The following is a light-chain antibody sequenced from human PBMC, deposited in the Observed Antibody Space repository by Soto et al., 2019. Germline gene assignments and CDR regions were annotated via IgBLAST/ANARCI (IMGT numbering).Light chain of an antibody. CDR1: SSDVGGYNY. Sequence: QSALTQPASVSVSPGQSITISCTGTSSDVGGYNYVCWYQQLQGKAPKLIIYDVSRRPSGVSNRFSGSKSGNTASLSISGLQAEDEADYYCSSYTTRSTVVFGGGTKLTVL. J-gene: IGLJ3*02. V-gene: IGLV2-14*01. CDR3: SSYTTRSTVV. CDR2: DVS.